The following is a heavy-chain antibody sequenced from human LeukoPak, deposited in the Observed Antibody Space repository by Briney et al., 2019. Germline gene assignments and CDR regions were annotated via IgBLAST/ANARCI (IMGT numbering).Heavy chain of an antibody. D-gene: IGHD3-16*01. Sequence: GGSLRLSCAASGFTFSSYWMYWVRQAPGKGPVWVARINTDGSSLNYADSVKGRFTISRDNAKNSLYLQMNSLRAEDTAVYYCARLGFWGQGTLVTVSS. CDR1: GFTFSSYW. CDR3: ARLGF. CDR2: INTDGSSL. J-gene: IGHJ4*02. V-gene: IGHV3-74*01.